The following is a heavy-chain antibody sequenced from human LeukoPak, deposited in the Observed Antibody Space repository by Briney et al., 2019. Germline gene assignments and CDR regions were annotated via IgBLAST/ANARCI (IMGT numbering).Heavy chain of an antibody. CDR3: ARRYLTGWFDP. V-gene: IGHV4-59*08. Sequence: SETLSLTCTVSGGSISSYYWSWVRQPPGKGLEWIGFVYYTGSTNYSPSLKSRVTISVDTSKNEFSLKLTSVTAADTAVYYCARRYLTGWFDPWGQGTLVTVSS. D-gene: IGHD7-27*01. J-gene: IGHJ5*02. CDR1: GGSISSYY. CDR2: VYYTGST.